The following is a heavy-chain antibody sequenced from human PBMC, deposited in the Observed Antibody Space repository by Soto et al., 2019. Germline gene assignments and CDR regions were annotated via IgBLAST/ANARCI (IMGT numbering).Heavy chain of an antibody. CDR3: ARITGRHLDY. Sequence: ASETLSLTCTVSSGSISVTNVFWGWVRQPPGKGMEWIGNVDYSGTAYFSPSLATRVTFHVDTSKNQFSLTLSSVTAADTAVYYCARITGRHLDYWGQGILVTVSS. CDR2: VDYSGTA. CDR1: SGSISVTNVF. D-gene: IGHD1-20*01. V-gene: IGHV4-39*01. J-gene: IGHJ4*02.